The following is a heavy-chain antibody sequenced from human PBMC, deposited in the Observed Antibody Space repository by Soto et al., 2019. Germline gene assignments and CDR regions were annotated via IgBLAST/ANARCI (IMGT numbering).Heavy chain of an antibody. V-gene: IGHV3-13*01. J-gene: IGHJ6*02. CDR3: TRKTPPTGMEV. Sequence: EVQLVESGGGLVQPGGSLRLSCAASGFTLSSYDIHWVRQATGEGLAWVSGIGSGGDTHYADSVKGRFIISREDGKTSWYLQMNKLRVGATAVYYCTRKTPPTGMEVWGQGATVTVSS. D-gene: IGHD3-9*01. CDR2: IGSGGDT. CDR1: GFTLSSYD.